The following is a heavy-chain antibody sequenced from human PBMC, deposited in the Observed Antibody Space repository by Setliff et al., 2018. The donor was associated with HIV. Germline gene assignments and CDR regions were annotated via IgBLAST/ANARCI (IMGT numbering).Heavy chain of an antibody. CDR1: GFIFSSYA. CDR2: IRGSGSGDTT. J-gene: IGHJ4*02. V-gene: IGHV3-23*01. D-gene: IGHD6-13*01. Sequence: LSCAASGFIFSSYAMTWVRQAPGKGLEWVSTIRGSGSGDTTHYADFVKGRFTISRDNSKNTVYLQMNSLRAEDMAIYYCAREDSSWYGSLDYWGQGTPVTVSS. CDR3: AREDSSWYGSLDY.